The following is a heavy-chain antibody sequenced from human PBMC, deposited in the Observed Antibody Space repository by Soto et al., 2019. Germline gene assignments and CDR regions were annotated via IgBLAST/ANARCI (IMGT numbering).Heavy chain of an antibody. J-gene: IGHJ3*02. CDR1: GFTVSSNY. V-gene: IGHV3-53*01. CDR3: ARSNYQYDAFDI. CDR2: IYSGGST. Sequence: GSLRLSCAASGFTVSSNYMIWVRQAPGKGLEWVSVIYSGGSTYYADSVKGRFTISRDNSKNTLYLQVNSLRAEDTAVYYCARSNYQYDAFDIWGQGTMVTVSS. D-gene: IGHD4-4*01.